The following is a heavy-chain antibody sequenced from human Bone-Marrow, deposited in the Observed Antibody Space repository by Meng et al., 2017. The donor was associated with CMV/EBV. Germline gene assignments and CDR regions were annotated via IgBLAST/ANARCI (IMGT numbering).Heavy chain of an antibody. D-gene: IGHD3-3*01. Sequence: ASVKVSCKASGYTFTSYYMHWVRQAPGQGLEWMGIINPSGGSTSYAQKFQGRVTMTRDTSTSTVYMELSSLRSEDTAVYYCARGLEYYDFWSGYLGYWGQGTLVTGSS. CDR3: ARGLEYYDFWSGYLGY. CDR1: GYTFTSYY. J-gene: IGHJ4*02. V-gene: IGHV1-46*01. CDR2: INPSGGST.